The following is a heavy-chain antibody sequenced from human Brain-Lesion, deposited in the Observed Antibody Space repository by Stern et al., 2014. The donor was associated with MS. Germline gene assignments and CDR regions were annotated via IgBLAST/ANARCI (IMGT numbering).Heavy chain of an antibody. CDR1: GNTFTNRY. Sequence: VQLLDSGAEVKKTGSSVKVSCQASGNTFTNRYLHWVRQAPGQALEWMGWITPFTGNTNYAQNFQDRVTITMDRSMSTAYMDLSSLRSDDTAIYFCAEGGSYGFVYWGQGTLVTVSS. CDR2: ITPFTGNT. CDR3: AEGGSYGFVY. V-gene: IGHV1-45*02. J-gene: IGHJ4*02. D-gene: IGHD4-17*01.